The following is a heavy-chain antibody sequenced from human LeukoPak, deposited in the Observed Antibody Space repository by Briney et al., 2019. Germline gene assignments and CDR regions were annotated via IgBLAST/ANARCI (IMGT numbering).Heavy chain of an antibody. CDR3: ARDMTQSLDY. D-gene: IGHD3-16*01. V-gene: IGHV4-39*07. CDR1: GGSISSGGYY. CDR2: IYYSAST. J-gene: IGHJ4*02. Sequence: PSQTLSLTCTVSGGSISSGGYYWSWIRQPPGKGLEWIGSIYYSASTYYNPSLKSRVTISVDTSKNQFSLKLSSVTAADTAVYYCARDMTQSLDYWGQGTLVTVSS.